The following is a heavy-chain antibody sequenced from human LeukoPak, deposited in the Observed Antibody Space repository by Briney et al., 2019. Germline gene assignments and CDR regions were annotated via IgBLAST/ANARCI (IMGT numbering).Heavy chain of an antibody. CDR3: ASGPSTVTRDYFNY. D-gene: IGHD4-17*01. Sequence: GTSLRLSCAASGITFSTYAMHWFRQAPGKGPEWVAVISYDGKNQKYADSVRGRLTISRDNSKNTLYLQMNSLRGEDTAVYYCASGPSTVTRDYFNYWGQGTLVTVSS. CDR1: GITFSTYA. J-gene: IGHJ4*02. V-gene: IGHV3-30*04. CDR2: ISYDGKNQ.